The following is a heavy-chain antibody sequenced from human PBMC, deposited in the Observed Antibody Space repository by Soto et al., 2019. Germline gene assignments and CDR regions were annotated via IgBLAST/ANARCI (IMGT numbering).Heavy chain of an antibody. CDR2: IYPGDSDT. V-gene: IGHV5-51*01. CDR3: AASIFYYGMDV. J-gene: IGHJ6*02. Sequence: PGESLKISCKGSGYTFTNYWIGWVRQMPGKGPEWMGIIYPGDSDTKYNPSFQGQVTISADKYITTTYLQWSSLKASDTAIYYCAASIFYYGMDVWGQGTTVTVSS. CDR1: GYTFTNYW.